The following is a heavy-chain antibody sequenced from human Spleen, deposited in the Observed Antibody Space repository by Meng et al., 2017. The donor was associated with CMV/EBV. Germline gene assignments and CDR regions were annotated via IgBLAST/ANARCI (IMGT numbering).Heavy chain of an antibody. CDR1: GFNFSRYW. V-gene: IGHV3-7*01. CDR3: ARGVGSGQRFIES. J-gene: IGHJ4*02. CDR2: IKEDGSEE. D-gene: IGHD3-10*01. Sequence: GGSLRLSCAASGFNFSRYWMTWVRQAPAKGLEWVASIKEDGSEEYYVDSVKGRFFISRDNPKNSLYLEMSSLRGEDTAVYYCARGVGSGQRFIESWGQGTLVTVSS.